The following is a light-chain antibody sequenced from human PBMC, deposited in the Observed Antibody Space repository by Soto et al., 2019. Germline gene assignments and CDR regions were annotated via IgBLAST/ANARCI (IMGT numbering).Light chain of an antibody. CDR3: QQSYNSPPIT. V-gene: IGKV1-39*01. Sequence: IQMTQSPSSLSASVGDSVTITCRASQSITVYLNWYQQKAGQAPKLLIYAASSLQSGVPSRFRGGGSLTEFTLNISSLQPDDFATYYCQQSYNSPPITFGGGTRL. CDR1: QSITVY. CDR2: AAS. J-gene: IGKJ4*01.